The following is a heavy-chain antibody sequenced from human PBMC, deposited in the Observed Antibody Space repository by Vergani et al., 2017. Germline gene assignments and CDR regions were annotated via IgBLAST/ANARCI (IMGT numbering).Heavy chain of an antibody. CDR3: ARSRITIFGVADSYDY. J-gene: IGHJ4*02. Sequence: QVQLQQWGAGLLKPSETLSLTCAVYGGSFSGYYWSWIRQPPGKGLEWIGEINHSGSTNYNPSLKSRVTISVDKSKNQFSLKLSSVTAADTAVYYCARSRITIFGVADSYDYWGQGTLVTVSS. CDR2: INHSGST. CDR1: GGSFSGYY. V-gene: IGHV4-34*01. D-gene: IGHD3-3*01.